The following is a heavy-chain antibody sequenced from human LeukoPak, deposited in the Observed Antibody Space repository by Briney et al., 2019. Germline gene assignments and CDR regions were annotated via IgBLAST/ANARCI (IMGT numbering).Heavy chain of an antibody. CDR2: ISGSGGST. Sequence: PGGSLRLSCAASGFTFSSYAMSWVRQAPGKGLEWVSAISGSGGSTYYADSVKGRFTISRDNSKNTPYLQMNSLRAEDTAVYYCAKGPWIQEVYFDYWGQGTLVTVSS. CDR3: AKGPWIQEVYFDY. D-gene: IGHD5-18*01. CDR1: GFTFSSYA. V-gene: IGHV3-23*01. J-gene: IGHJ4*02.